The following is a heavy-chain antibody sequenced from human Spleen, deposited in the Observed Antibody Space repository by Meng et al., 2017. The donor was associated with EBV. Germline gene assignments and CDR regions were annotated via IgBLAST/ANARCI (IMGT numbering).Heavy chain of an antibody. J-gene: IGHJ5*02. CDR2: INYRGNT. CDR3: DRGAAKWFDP. Sequence: QGPVHERGPRLVKPSQTLSLTCDVSGGSISSGGYCWSWIRQPPGKGLEWIGYINYRGNTYDNPSLRSRAALSVDTSKNQFSLKLSSVTAADTAVYYCDRGAAKWFDPWGPGTLVTVSS. CDR1: GGSISSGGYC. D-gene: IGHD6-25*01. V-gene: IGHV4-30-4*01.